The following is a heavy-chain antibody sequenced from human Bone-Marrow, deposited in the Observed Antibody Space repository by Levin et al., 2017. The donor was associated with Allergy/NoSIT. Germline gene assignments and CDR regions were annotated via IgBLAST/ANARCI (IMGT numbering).Heavy chain of an antibody. J-gene: IGHJ4*02. D-gene: IGHD4-17*01. CDR1: GFSFSRAW. Sequence: GGSLRLSCAASGFSFSRAWMNWVRQAPGKGLEYIGRIRNRGSTDDKAPVKGRFTISRDDSKNTLFLQMDSLKIEDTAVYFCTTGAMCGDNDWDCNWGQGTLVIVSS. CDR3: TTGAMCGDNDWDCN. CDR2: IRNRGST. V-gene: IGHV3-15*01.